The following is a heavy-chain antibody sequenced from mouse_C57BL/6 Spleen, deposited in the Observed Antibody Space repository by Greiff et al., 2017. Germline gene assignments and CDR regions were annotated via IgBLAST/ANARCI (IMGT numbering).Heavy chain of an antibody. CDR3: ARGGLWATPRAMDD. Sequence: EVKLVESGGGLVQPGESLKLSCESNEYEFPSHDMSWVRKTPEKRLELVAAINSDGGSTYYPDTMERRFIISRDNTKKTLYLQMSSLRSEDTALYYCARGGLWATPRAMDDWGQGTSVTVSS. CDR1: EYEFPSHD. D-gene: IGHD1-1*02. V-gene: IGHV5-2*01. CDR2: INSDGGST. J-gene: IGHJ4*01.